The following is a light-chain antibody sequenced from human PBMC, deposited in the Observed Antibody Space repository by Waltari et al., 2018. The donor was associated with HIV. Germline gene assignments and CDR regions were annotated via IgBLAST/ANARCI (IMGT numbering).Light chain of an antibody. CDR1: RSDVGCYNL. Sequence: QSALTPPASVSRSPGQSLTISCTGTRSDVGCYNLLSWHPQHPGNAPKLMIYEVSKRPSGVSNRFSGSKSVNTASLTIAGLQAEDEADYYCCAYAGSTTYVIFGGGTKLTVL. CDR2: EVS. J-gene: IGLJ2*01. CDR3: CAYAGSTTYVI. V-gene: IGLV2-23*02.